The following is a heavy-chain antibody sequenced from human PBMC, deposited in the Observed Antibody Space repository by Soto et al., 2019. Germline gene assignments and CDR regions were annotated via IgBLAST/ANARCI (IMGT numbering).Heavy chain of an antibody. Sequence: QVQLVESGGGVVQPGRSLRLSCAASGFTFSSYGMHWVRQAPGKGLEWVAAIWYDGSNKYYADSVKGRFTISRDNSKNTLYLQMSSLRAEDTAVYYCARDDSWGQGTLVTVSS. CDR3: ARDDS. CDR2: IWYDGSNK. V-gene: IGHV3-33*01. CDR1: GFTFSSYG. J-gene: IGHJ5*01.